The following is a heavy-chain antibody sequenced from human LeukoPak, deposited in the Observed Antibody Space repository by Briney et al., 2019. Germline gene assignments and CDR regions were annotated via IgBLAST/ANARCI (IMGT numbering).Heavy chain of an antibody. V-gene: IGHV3-30*04. J-gene: IGHJ3*02. CDR3: ARRPERYFDWLLFLDAFDI. CDR2: ISYDGSNK. Sequence: GGSLRLSCAASGFTFSSYAMHWVRQAPGKGLEWVAVISYDGSNKYYADSVKGRFTISRDNSKNTLYLQMNGLRAEDTAVYYCARRPERYFDWLLFLDAFDIWGQGTMVTVSS. CDR1: GFTFSSYA. D-gene: IGHD3-9*01.